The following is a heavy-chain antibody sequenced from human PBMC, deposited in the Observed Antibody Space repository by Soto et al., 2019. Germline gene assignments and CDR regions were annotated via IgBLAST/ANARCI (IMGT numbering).Heavy chain of an antibody. CDR3: ARSASYYYYGMDV. V-gene: IGHV3-13*01. Sequence: EVQLVESGGGLVQPGGSLRLSCAASGFTFSSYDMHWVRQATGKGLDWVSAIGTAGDTYYPGSVKGRLTISRENAKNSLYLQMNSLRAGDTAVYYCARSASYYYYGMDVWGQGTTVTVSS. CDR2: IGTAGDT. CDR1: GFTFSSYD. J-gene: IGHJ6*02.